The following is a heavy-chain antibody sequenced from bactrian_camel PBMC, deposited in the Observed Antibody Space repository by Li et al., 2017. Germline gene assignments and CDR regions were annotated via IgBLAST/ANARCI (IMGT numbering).Heavy chain of an antibody. V-gene: IGHV3S1*01. CDR2: IYAGGGRA. Sequence: VQLVESGGGSVQAGGSLRLSCVLSGFTYVGNCMAWFRQAPGKEREGIASIYAGGGRAVVADSVKERFSIFEDAVKNTMYLQMNSLKTEDTAVYYCAEWVGYAHNYAGDYWGQGTQVTVS. D-gene: IGHD5*01. J-gene: IGHJ4*01. CDR1: GFTYVGNC. CDR3: AEWVGYAHNYAGDY.